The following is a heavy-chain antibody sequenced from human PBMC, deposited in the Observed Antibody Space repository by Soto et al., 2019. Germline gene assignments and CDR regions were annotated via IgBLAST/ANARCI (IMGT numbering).Heavy chain of an antibody. V-gene: IGHV4-39*01. J-gene: IGHJ5*02. CDR1: GASISSTSYY. D-gene: IGHD2-8*01. Sequence: SETLSLTCTVSGASISSTSYYWGWIRQTPGKGLEWIGNIYYSGSTQYNPSLKSRVAISVDTSKNQFSLKLNFVPAADPVFYYFARRGDCTHGVCFLEWFAPWGQRTLVTVSS. CDR2: IYYSGST. CDR3: ARRGDCTHGVCFLEWFAP.